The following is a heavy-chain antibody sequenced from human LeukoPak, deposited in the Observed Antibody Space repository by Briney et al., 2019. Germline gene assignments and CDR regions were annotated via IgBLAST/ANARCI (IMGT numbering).Heavy chain of an antibody. Sequence: SSETLSLTCAVYGGSLSGYYWSWVRQAPGKGLECVSVIYSGGNTYYADSVKGRFTISRDNSKNTLYLQMNSLRAEDTAVYYCARKTDRGVQGDYWGPGTLVTVSS. CDR2: IYSGGNT. CDR1: GGSLSGYY. V-gene: IGHV3-66*01. D-gene: IGHD1-1*01. CDR3: ARKTDRGVQGDY. J-gene: IGHJ4*02.